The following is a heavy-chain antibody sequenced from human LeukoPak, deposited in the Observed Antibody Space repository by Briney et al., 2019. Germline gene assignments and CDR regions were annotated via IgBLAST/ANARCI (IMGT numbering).Heavy chain of an antibody. CDR1: GFTFGDYA. CDR2: ITSSGGNA. D-gene: IGHD5-18*01. J-gene: IGHJ4*02. CDR3: AKMAIRGYSYGYLFDY. Sequence: GGSLRLSCTASGFTFGDYAMSWVRQAPGKGLDWVSGITSSGGNADYADSVKGRFTISRDNSKNTLYLQMNSLRAEDTAIYYCAKMAIRGYSYGYLFDYWGQGTLVTVSS. V-gene: IGHV3-23*01.